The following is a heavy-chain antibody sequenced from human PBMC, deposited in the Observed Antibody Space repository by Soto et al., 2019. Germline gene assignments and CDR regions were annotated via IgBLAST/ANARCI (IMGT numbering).Heavy chain of an antibody. CDR2: ISYDGRDK. V-gene: IGHV3-30*18. Sequence: QVQLVESGGGVVQPGRSLRLSCADSGFTLSSYGIHWVRQAPGKGLEWVTVISYDGRDKKYADSVKGRFTISRDNSKNTLYLQMNSLRAEDTAVYYCAKDQDRGGAAYYFDYWGQGTLVTVSS. D-gene: IGHD3-10*01. J-gene: IGHJ4*02. CDR1: GFTLSSYG. CDR3: AKDQDRGGAAYYFDY.